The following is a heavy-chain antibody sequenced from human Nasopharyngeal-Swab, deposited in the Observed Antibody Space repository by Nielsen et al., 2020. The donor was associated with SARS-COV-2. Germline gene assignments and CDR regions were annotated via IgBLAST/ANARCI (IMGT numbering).Heavy chain of an antibody. CDR1: GGSISSGGYY. V-gene: IGHV4-31*03. Sequence: SETLSLTCTVSGGSISSGGYYWSWIRPHPGKGREWIGYIYYSGSNYYNPSLKSRVTISVDTSKNQFSLKLSSVTAADTAVYYCAREGVVRYFDWLSINSGFDPWGQGTLVTVSS. CDR2: IYYSGSN. CDR3: AREGVVRYFDWLSINSGFDP. D-gene: IGHD3-9*01. J-gene: IGHJ5*02.